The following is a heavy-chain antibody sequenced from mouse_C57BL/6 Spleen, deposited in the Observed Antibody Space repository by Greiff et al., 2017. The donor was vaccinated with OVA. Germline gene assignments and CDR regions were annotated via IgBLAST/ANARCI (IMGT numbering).Heavy chain of an antibody. CDR3: AREEDYDCYFDV. CDR1: GFTFSDYY. J-gene: IGHJ1*03. CDR2: INYDGSST. V-gene: IGHV5-16*01. Sequence: EVKLVESEGGLVQPGSSMKLSCTASGFTFSDYYMAWVRQVPEKGLEWVANINYDGSSTYYLDSLKSRFIISRDNAKNILYLQMSSLKSEDTATYYCAREEDYDCYFDVWGTGTTVTVSS. D-gene: IGHD2-4*01.